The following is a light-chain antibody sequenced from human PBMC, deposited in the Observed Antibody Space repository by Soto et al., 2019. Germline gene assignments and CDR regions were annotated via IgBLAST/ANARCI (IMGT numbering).Light chain of an antibody. CDR2: GAS. CDR1: QSVNSN. Sequence: EIVMTQSPATLSVSPGERATLSCRASQSVNSNLAWYHQKPGQAPRLLIYGASTRATGIPARFSGSGSGTDFTLTIISLQSEDFAVYYCQQYNNWPRTFGQGTKVDIK. V-gene: IGKV3-15*01. J-gene: IGKJ1*01. CDR3: QQYNNWPRT.